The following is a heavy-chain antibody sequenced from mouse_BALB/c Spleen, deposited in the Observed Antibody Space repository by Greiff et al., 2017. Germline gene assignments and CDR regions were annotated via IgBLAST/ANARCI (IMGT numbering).Heavy chain of an antibody. CDR3: ARFLYGSSYEGAMDY. D-gene: IGHD1-1*01. Sequence: VQLVESGPGLVAPSQSLSITCTVSGFSLTSYGVHWVRQPPGKGLEWLGVIWAGGSTNYNSALMSRLSISKDNSKSQVFLKMNSLQTDDTAMYYCARFLYGSSYEGAMDYWGQGTSVTVSS. CDR2: IWAGGST. J-gene: IGHJ4*01. CDR1: GFSLTSYG. V-gene: IGHV2-9*02.